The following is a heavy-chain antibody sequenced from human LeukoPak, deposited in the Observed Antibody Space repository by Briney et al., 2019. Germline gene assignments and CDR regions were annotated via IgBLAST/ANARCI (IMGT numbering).Heavy chain of an antibody. V-gene: IGHV1-18*01. CDR2: ISAYNGDT. CDR3: ARGSSRWALYCYGMDV. Sequence: ASVKVSCKASGYTFASYGITWVRQAPGQGLEWVGWISAYNGDTNYAQKLQGRVTMTTDTSTSTAYMELRSLRSDDTAVYYCARGSSRWALYCYGMDVWGQGTTVTVSS. J-gene: IGHJ6*02. CDR1: GYTFASYG. D-gene: IGHD6-13*01.